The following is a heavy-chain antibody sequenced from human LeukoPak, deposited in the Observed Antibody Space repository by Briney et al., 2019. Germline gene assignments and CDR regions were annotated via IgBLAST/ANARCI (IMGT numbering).Heavy chain of an antibody. CDR3: ERGGGSRWWGGYFDY. J-gene: IGHJ4*02. D-gene: IGHD6-13*01. Sequence: SETLSLTCTVSGGSISSYYWSWIRQPPGKGLEWIGYIYYSGSTNYNPSLKSRVTISVDTSKNQFSLKLSSVTAADTAVYYCERGGGSRWWGGYFDYWGQGTLVTVSS. V-gene: IGHV4-59*01. CDR2: IYYSGST. CDR1: GGSISSYY.